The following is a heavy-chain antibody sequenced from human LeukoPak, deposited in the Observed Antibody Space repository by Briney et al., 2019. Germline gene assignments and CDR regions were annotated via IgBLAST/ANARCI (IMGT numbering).Heavy chain of an antibody. J-gene: IGHJ4*02. V-gene: IGHV4-31*03. D-gene: IGHD2-2*01. Sequence: SETLSLTCTVSGGSISSGGYYWSWIREHPGKGLEWSGYIYYSGSTYYNPSLKSRVTISVDTSKNQFSLKLSSVTAADTAVYYCARVRRSTSCYPDYWGQGTLVTVSS. CDR1: GGSISSGGYY. CDR3: ARVRRSTSCYPDY. CDR2: IYYSGST.